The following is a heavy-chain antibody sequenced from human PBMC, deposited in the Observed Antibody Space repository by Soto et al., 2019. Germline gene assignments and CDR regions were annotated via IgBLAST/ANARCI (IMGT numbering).Heavy chain of an antibody. CDR1: GSTFTSYY. CDR2: INPSGGST. V-gene: IGHV1-46*03. Sequence: ASLKVSCKSSGSTFTSYYMHCVRHSPGQGLELMGIINPSGGSTSYAQKFQGRVTMTRDTSTSTVYMELSSLRSEDTAVYYCARAYYYDSSGYYPLRGPSFEYWGQGTLVTVSS. J-gene: IGHJ4*02. D-gene: IGHD3-22*01. CDR3: ARAYYYDSSGYYPLRGPSFEY.